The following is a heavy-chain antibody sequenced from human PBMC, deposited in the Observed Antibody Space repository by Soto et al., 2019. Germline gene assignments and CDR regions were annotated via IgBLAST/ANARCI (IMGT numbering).Heavy chain of an antibody. CDR2: INPSNANA. CDR1: NYSFISFG. CDR3: ARDPFYRGRKIQVGYCDS. D-gene: IGHD4-17*01. Sequence: ASVKVSGKASNYSFISFGISWMRQAPGQGLEWMAWINPSNANANYAQSLQGRVTLTTDTYTRTAYMELRSLRSDDTAVYYCARDPFYRGRKIQVGYCDSWGNRTTV. J-gene: IGHJ6*03. V-gene: IGHV1-18*01.